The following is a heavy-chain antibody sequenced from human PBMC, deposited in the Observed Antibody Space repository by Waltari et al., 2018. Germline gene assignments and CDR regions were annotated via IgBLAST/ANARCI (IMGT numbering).Heavy chain of an antibody. Sequence: EVQFVQSGAELKKPGESLKISCRASGYNFTTHLIGWVRQMPGKGLEWLGTVHPGDSDVRYSPSFQGHITISADKSVSTAYLQLNNLRASDSAIYYCASPDYWGQGTLVTVSS. V-gene: IGHV5-51*01. CDR1: GYNFTTHL. CDR3: ASPDY. J-gene: IGHJ4*02. CDR2: VHPGDSDV.